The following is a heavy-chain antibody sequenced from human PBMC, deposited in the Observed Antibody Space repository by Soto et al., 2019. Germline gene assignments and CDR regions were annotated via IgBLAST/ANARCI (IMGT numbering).Heavy chain of an antibody. CDR3: ARVRGSSSSWVDV. CDR2: VNPNSGAT. CDR1: GYTFTGYY. J-gene: IGHJ6*02. V-gene: IGHV1-2*02. Sequence: ASVKVSCKASGYTFTGYYMHWVRQAPGQGLEWMGWVNPNSGATNYAQKFQGRVTMTRDTSIFTAYMELSRLTSDETAVYYCARVRGSSSSWVDVWGQGTTVTVSS. D-gene: IGHD6-6*01.